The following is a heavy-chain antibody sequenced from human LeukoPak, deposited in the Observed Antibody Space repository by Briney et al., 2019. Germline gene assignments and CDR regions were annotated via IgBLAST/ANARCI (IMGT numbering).Heavy chain of an antibody. Sequence: SETLSLTCTVSGGSISSSSYYWGWIRQPPGTGLEWIGSIYYSGSTYYNPSLKSRVTISVDTSKNQFSLKLSSVTAADTAVYYCASRIGEVIYWAPDQGFDPWGQGTLVTVSS. V-gene: IGHV4-39*01. D-gene: IGHD5-12*01. J-gene: IGHJ5*02. CDR3: ASRIGEVIYWAPDQGFDP. CDR2: IYYSGST. CDR1: GGSISSSSYY.